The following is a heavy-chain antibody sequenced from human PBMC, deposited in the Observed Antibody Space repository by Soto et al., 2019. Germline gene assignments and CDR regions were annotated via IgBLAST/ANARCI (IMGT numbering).Heavy chain of an antibody. V-gene: IGHV3-9*01. Sequence: EVQLVESGGGLVQPGRSLRLSCAASGFTFDDYAMHWVRQAPGKGLEWVSHISWSNGNTAYADSVKGRFTISRDNAKNSLYLQMNSLRPDDTAFYYCAKEDCGANCFIDYWGQGIMVTVSS. CDR3: AKEDCGANCFIDY. CDR1: GFTFDDYA. D-gene: IGHD2-21*01. J-gene: IGHJ4*02. CDR2: ISWSNGNT.